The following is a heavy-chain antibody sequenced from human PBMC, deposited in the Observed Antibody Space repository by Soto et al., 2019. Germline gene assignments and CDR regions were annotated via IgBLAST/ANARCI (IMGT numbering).Heavy chain of an antibody. D-gene: IGHD6-19*01. V-gene: IGHV3-48*02. Sequence: EVQLVESGGGLVQPGGSLRLSCVASGFTFSTDTMNWVRQAPGKGLEWVAHISDSGATRYYADSVKGRFTISRDNAKTSLYLQMDSLRNEDTAVYYCARFFGSGFDYWGQGTLVTVSS. CDR2: ISDSGATR. CDR3: ARFFGSGFDY. CDR1: GFTFSTDT. J-gene: IGHJ4*02.